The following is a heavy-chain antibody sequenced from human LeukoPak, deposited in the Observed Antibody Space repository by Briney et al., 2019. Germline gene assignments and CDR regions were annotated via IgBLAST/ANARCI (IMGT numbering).Heavy chain of an antibody. CDR3: ATRIAAAGMGLLYFDY. V-gene: IGHV3-23*01. D-gene: IGHD6-13*01. CDR1: GFTFRNYG. CDR2: ISGSGGST. Sequence: PGRSLRLSCAASGFTFRNYGMHWVRQAPGKGLEWVSAISGSGGSTYYADSVKGRFTISRDNSKNTLYLQMNSLRAEDTAVYYCATRIAAAGMGLLYFDYWGQGTLVTVSS. J-gene: IGHJ4*02.